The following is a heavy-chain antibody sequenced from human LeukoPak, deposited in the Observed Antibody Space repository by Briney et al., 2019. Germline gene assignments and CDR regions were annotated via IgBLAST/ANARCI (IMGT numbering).Heavy chain of an antibody. CDR2: IIPIFGTA. CDR1: GGTFSSYA. CDR3: AREWDILTGYFPSYAFDI. V-gene: IGHV1-69*13. D-gene: IGHD3-9*01. Sequence: ASVKVSRKASGGTFSSYAISWVRQAPGQGLEWMGGIIPIFGTANYAQKFQGRVTITADESTSTAYMELSSLRSEDTAVYYCAREWDILTGYFPSYAFDIWGQGTMVTVSS. J-gene: IGHJ3*02.